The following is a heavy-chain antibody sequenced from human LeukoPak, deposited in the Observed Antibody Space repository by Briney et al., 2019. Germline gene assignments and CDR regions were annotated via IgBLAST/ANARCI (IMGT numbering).Heavy chain of an antibody. J-gene: IGHJ4*02. CDR2: IVVGSGNT. CDR3: AAGWVCSGGSCYYYFDY. D-gene: IGHD2-15*01. V-gene: IGHV1-58*02. Sequence: SVKVSCKASGFTFTSSAMQWVRQARGQRLEWIGWIVVGSGNTNYAQKFQERVTITRGMSTSTAYMELSSLRSEDTAVYYCAAGWVCSGGSCYYYFDYWGQGTLVTVSS. CDR1: GFTFTSSA.